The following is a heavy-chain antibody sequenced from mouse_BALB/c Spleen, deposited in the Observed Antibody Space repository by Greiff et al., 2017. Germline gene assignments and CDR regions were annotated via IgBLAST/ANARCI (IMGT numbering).Heavy chain of an antibody. CDR3: GTGTPDY. J-gene: IGHJ2*01. CDR2: INPSNGRT. Sequence: VQLQQPGAELVKPGASVKLSCKASGYTFTSYWMHWVKQRPGQGLEWIGEINPSNGRTNYNEKFKSKATLTVDKSSSTAHMELLSLTSEDSAVYYCGTGTPDYWGQGTTLTVSS. CDR1: GYTFTSYW. D-gene: IGHD2-14*01. V-gene: IGHV1S81*02.